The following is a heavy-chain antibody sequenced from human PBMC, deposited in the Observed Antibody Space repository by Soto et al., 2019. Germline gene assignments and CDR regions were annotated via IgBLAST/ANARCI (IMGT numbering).Heavy chain of an antibody. J-gene: IGHJ6*02. D-gene: IGHD4-17*01. Sequence: SETLSLTCTVSGGSISSGDYYWSWIRQPPGKGLEWIGYIYYSGSTYYNPSLKSRVTISVDTSKNQFSLKLSSVTAADTAVCYCASRYDYAEGAYYYYGMDAWGQGTTVTVSS. CDR2: IYYSGST. CDR3: ASRYDYAEGAYYYYGMDA. CDR1: GGSISSGDYY. V-gene: IGHV4-30-4*01.